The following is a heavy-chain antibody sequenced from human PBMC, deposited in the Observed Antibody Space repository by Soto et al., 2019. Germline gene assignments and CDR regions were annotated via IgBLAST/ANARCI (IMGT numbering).Heavy chain of an antibody. CDR2: IYYSGST. V-gene: IGHV4-39*01. J-gene: IGHJ5*02. Sequence: PSETLSLTCTVSGGSISSSSYYWGWIRQPPGKGLEWIGSIYYSGSTYYNPSLKSRVTISVDTSKNQFSLKLSSVTAADTAVYYRARVVERVRGVITRGNWFDPWGQGTLVTVSS. CDR3: ARVVERVRGVITRGNWFDP. D-gene: IGHD3-10*01. CDR1: GGSISSSSYY.